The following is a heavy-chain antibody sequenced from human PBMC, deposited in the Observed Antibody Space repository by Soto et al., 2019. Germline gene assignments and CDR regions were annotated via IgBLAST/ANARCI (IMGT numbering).Heavy chain of an antibody. J-gene: IGHJ6*03. V-gene: IGHV3-48*01. D-gene: IGHD3-3*01. CDR2: ISSSSSTI. Sequence: EVQLVESGGGLVQPGGSLRLSCAASGFTFSSYSMNWVRQAPGKGLEWVSYISSSSSTIYYADSVKGRFTISRDNAKNSLYLQMNSLRAEDTAVYYCAREGPLKYLTISRYYYMDVWGKGTTVTVSS. CDR1: GFTFSSYS. CDR3: AREGPLKYLTISRYYYMDV.